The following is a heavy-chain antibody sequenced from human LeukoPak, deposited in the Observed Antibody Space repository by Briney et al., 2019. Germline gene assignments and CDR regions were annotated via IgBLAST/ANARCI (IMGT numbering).Heavy chain of an antibody. J-gene: IGHJ4*02. V-gene: IGHV3-23*01. CDR3: AKVSVDY. CDR2: ISGSGGST. Sequence: GGSLRLSCAASGFIVSGKYMSWVRQAPGKGLEWVSAISGSGGSTYYADSVKGRFTISRDNSKNTLYLQMNSLRAEDTAVYYCAKVSVDYWGQGTLVTVSS. CDR1: GFIVSGKY.